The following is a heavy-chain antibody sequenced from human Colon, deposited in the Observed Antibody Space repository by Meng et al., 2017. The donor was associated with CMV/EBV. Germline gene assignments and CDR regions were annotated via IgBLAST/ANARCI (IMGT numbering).Heavy chain of an antibody. D-gene: IGHD3-3*01. CDR3: ASSDYDFWSGYSYYFDY. CDR1: GGSISSSSYY. V-gene: IGHV4-39*01. J-gene: IGHJ4*02. Sequence: SETLSLTCTVSGGSISSSSYYWGWIRQPPGKGLEWIGSIYYSGSTYYNPSLKSRVTISVDTSKNQFSLKLSSVNAADTAVYYCASSDYDFWSGYSYYFDYWGQGTLVTVSS. CDR2: IYYSGST.